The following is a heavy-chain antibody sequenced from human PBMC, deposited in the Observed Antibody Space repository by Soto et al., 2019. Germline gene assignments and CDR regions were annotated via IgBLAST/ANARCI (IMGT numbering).Heavy chain of an antibody. CDR2: IYPSDSDT. CDR1: VYTFTSYW. D-gene: IGHD4-17*01. Sequence: PGESRKISCKGSVYTFTSYWISWVRQMPGEGLEWMGMIYPSDSDTRYSPSFQGQVTISADHSINTAYLKWDSLKASDTAIYYCARPANTVADHFDLWGQGTPVTVSS. V-gene: IGHV5-51*01. J-gene: IGHJ4*02. CDR3: ARPANTVADHFDL.